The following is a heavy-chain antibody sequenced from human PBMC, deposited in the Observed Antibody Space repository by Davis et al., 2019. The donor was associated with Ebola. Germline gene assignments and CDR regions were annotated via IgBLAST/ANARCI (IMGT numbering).Heavy chain of an antibody. V-gene: IGHV3-7*01. D-gene: IGHD4-17*01. Sequence: GGSLRLSCAASGFTFSSYWMSRVRQAPGKGLEWVANIKQDGSEKYYVDSVKGRFTISRDNAKNSLYLQMNSLRAEDTAVYYCARVQSTVTTGWFDPWGQGTLVTVSS. CDR1: GFTFSSYW. J-gene: IGHJ5*02. CDR3: ARVQSTVTTGWFDP. CDR2: IKQDGSEK.